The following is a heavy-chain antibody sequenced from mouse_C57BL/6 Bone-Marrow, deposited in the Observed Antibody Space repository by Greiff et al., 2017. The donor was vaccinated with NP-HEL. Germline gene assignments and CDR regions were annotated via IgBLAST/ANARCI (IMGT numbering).Heavy chain of an antibody. Sequence: VQLQQSGAELARPGASVKLSCKASGYTFTSYTMHWVKQRPGQGLEWIGYINPSSGYTKYNQKFKDKATLTADKSSSTAYMQLSSLTSEDSAVYYSARSRNYYAFDYWGQGTTLTVSS. CDR3: ARSRNYYAFDY. V-gene: IGHV1-4*01. J-gene: IGHJ2*01. CDR2: INPSSGYT. CDR1: GYTFTSYT. D-gene: IGHD1-1*01.